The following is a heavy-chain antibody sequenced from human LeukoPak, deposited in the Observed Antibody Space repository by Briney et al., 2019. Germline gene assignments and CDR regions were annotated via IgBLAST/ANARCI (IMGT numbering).Heavy chain of an antibody. J-gene: IGHJ6*02. Sequence: PGWSLILSCASSRFTFSRYGMHSVRQGPSTGLEWVEVISYDGSNKYYADSVKGRFTISRDNSKDTLYLQMNSLRAEDTAVYYCAKGIKGVSSSCVDVWGQGTTVTVSS. D-gene: IGHD6-13*01. CDR3: AKGIKGVSSSCVDV. CDR1: RFTFSRYG. V-gene: IGHV3-30*18. CDR2: ISYDGSNK.